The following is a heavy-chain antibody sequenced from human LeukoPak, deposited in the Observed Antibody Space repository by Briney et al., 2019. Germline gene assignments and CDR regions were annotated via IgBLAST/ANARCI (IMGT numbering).Heavy chain of an antibody. J-gene: IGHJ4*02. V-gene: IGHV3-48*02. CDR3: ARDHPAAITY. Sequence: QLGGSLRLSCAASGFTFSTYSMNWVRQAPGKGLEWVSYISSSSTTIYYADSVKGRFTISRDNAKNSLYLRMNSLRDEDTAVYYCARDHPAAITYWGQGTLVTVSS. CDR1: GFTFSTYS. CDR2: ISSSSTTI. D-gene: IGHD2-2*02.